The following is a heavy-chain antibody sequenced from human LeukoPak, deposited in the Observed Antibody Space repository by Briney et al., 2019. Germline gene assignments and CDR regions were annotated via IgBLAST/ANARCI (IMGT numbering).Heavy chain of an antibody. CDR1: GYTFTSYG. V-gene: IGHV1-18*01. D-gene: IGHD2-2*01. J-gene: IGHJ4*02. CDR3: ARDYPTYCSSTSCYPFDY. Sequence: ASVKVSCKASGYTFTSYGISWVRQAPGQGLEWMGWISAYNGSTNYAQKLQGRVTMTTDTSTSTAYMELRSLRSDDTAVYYCARDYPTYCSSTSCYPFDYWGQGTLVTVSS. CDR2: ISAYNGST.